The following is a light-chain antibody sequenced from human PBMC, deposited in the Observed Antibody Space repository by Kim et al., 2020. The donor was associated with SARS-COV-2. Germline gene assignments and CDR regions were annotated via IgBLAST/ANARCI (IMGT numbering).Light chain of an antibody. V-gene: IGKV3-11*01. CDR2: DAS. CDR3: QQLAGIT. J-gene: IGKJ5*01. CDR1: QSVSSY. Sequence: LSWSPGERATLSCRASQSVSSYLAWYQQKPGQAPRLLIYDASNRATGIPARFSGSGSGTDFTLTISSLEPEDFAVYYCQQLAGITFGQGTRLEIK.